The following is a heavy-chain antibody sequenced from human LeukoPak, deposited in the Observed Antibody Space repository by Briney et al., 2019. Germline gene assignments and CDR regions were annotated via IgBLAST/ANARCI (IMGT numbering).Heavy chain of an antibody. Sequence: GSVNVSCRASGYTFTAHYIHWGRQAPGQRLEWMGWIYPNSGGTNYAQKFLGSVTMIGDTVINTVFMELSRLRSDDTAIYYCARGRGTTMVRGVITTYFDLWGRGSLVTVSS. CDR1: GYTFTAHY. CDR2: IYPNSGGT. J-gene: IGHJ2*01. CDR3: ARGRGTTMVRGVITTYFDL. V-gene: IGHV1-2*02. D-gene: IGHD3-10*01.